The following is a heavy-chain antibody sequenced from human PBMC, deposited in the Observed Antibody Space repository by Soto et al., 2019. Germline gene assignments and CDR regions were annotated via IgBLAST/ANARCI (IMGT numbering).Heavy chain of an antibody. Sequence: GGSLRLSCAASGSTFSSYGMHWVRQAPGKGLEWVAVISYDGSNKYYADSVKGRFTISRDNSKNTLYLQMNSLRAEDTAVYYCAKDDPTGFDYWGQGTLVTVSS. D-gene: IGHD4-17*01. CDR1: GSTFSSYG. J-gene: IGHJ4*02. V-gene: IGHV3-30*18. CDR3: AKDDPTGFDY. CDR2: ISYDGSNK.